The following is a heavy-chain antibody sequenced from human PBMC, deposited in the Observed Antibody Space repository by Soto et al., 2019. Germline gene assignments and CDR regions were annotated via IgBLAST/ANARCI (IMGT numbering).Heavy chain of an antibody. CDR2: ISGGGGGT. D-gene: IGHD5-18*01. CDR3: AKGGYNYGFLFDC. V-gene: IGHV3-23*01. J-gene: IGHJ4*02. CDR1: GFSFSNYA. Sequence: GGSLRLSCSVSGFSFSNYAMTWVRQAPGKGLEWVSSISGGGGGTHYADSMKGRVTISRDNSKNTLHLEMKRLRADDTAVYYCAKGGYNYGFLFDCWGQGTLVTVSS.